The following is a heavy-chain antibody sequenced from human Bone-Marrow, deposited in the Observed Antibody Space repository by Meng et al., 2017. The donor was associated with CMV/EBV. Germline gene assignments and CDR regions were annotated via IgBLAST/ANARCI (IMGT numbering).Heavy chain of an antibody. CDR3: ARGIAARPGWFDP. CDR2: IYYSGST. CDR1: GGSISSSSYY. D-gene: IGHD6-6*01. V-gene: IGHV4-39*06. Sequence: RRQRQASGPGLGKPSETLSLTCTVSGGSISSSSYYWGWIRQPPGKGLEWIGSIYYSGSTYYNPSLKSRVTISVDTSKNQFSLKLSSVTAADTAVYYCARGIAARPGWFDPWGQGTLVTVSS. J-gene: IGHJ5*02.